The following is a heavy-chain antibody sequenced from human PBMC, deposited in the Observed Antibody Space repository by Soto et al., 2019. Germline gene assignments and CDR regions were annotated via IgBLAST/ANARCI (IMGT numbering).Heavy chain of an antibody. Sequence: GGSLRLSCSVSGFTFSSYAMHWVRQAPGKGIEYVSSISSDGRPTYYADSVKGRFTISRDNSKNTLYLQMSSLKAEDTAVYYCVKDRYVDYWGQGTLVTVSS. V-gene: IGHV3-64D*06. CDR1: GFTFSSYA. CDR2: ISSDGRPT. CDR3: VKDRYVDY. J-gene: IGHJ4*02.